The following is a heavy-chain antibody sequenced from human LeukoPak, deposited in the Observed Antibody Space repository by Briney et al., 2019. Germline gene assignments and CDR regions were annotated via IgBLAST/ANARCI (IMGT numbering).Heavy chain of an antibody. V-gene: IGHV4-4*02. CDR1: GGSISSSNW. D-gene: IGHD2-21*02. CDR3: ARDRGGDYYFDY. Sequence: PSETLSLTCAVSGGSISSSNWWSWVRQPPGKGLEWIGEIYHSGSTYYNPSLKSRVTISVDTSKNQFSLKLSSVTAADTAVYYCARDRGGDYYFDYWGQGTLVTVSS. CDR2: IYHSGST. J-gene: IGHJ4*02.